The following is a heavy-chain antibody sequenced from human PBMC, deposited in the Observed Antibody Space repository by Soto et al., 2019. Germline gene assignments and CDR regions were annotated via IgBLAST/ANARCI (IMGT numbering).Heavy chain of an antibody. Sequence: QVQLVQSGAEVKKPGSSVKVSCKASGGTFSTYTSTWVRQAPGQRLEWMGRIIPIIGIINYAQKFQRRVTITADKFTGTAYMELTRLRSDDTAVDYCAGDPDSHYNDSHASSYPWGQGTLVTVSS. CDR3: AGDPDSHYNDSHASSYP. D-gene: IGHD3-22*01. CDR2: IIPIIGII. V-gene: IGHV1-69*08. J-gene: IGHJ5*02. CDR1: GGTFSTYT.